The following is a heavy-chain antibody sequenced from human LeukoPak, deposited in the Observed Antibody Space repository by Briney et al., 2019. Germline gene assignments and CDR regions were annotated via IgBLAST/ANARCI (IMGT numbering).Heavy chain of an antibody. J-gene: IGHJ4*02. CDR1: GGSISSYY. CDR2: IYTSGST. V-gene: IGHV4-4*07. CDR3: ARDPFYDILTGYYTGY. Sequence: SETLSLTCTVSGGSISSYYWSWIRQPAGKGLEWIGRIYTSGSTNYNPSLKSRVTMSVDTSKNQFSLKLSSVTAADTAVYYCARDPFYDILTGYYTGYWGRGTLVTVSS. D-gene: IGHD3-9*01.